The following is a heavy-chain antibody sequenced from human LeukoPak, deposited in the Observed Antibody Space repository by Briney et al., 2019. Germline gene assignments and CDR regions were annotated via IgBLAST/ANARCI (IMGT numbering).Heavy chain of an antibody. J-gene: IGHJ6*02. CDR2: MNPNSGNT. V-gene: IGHV1-8*01. D-gene: IGHD5-18*01. Sequence: ASVKVSCTASGYTFTSYDINWVRQAPGQGLEWMGWMNPNSGNTGYAQKFQGRVTMTRNTSISTAYMELSSLRSEDTAVYYCARGLRRVTPYYYYGMDVWGQGTTVTVSS. CDR1: GYTFTSYD. CDR3: ARGLRRVTPYYYYGMDV.